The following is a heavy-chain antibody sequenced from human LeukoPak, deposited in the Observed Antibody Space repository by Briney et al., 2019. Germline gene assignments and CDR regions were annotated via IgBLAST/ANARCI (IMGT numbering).Heavy chain of an antibody. CDR3: ARGIYTFSSSSMYDYYYMDV. CDR1: GGTFSSYA. J-gene: IGHJ6*03. V-gene: IGHV1-69*05. CDR2: IIPIFGTA. D-gene: IGHD6-6*01. Sequence: SVKVSGKAPGGTFSSYAISWVRQAPGQGLEWMGGIIPIFGTANYAQKFQGRVTITTDESTSTAYMELSSLRSEDTAVYYCARGIYTFSSSSMYDYYYMDVWGKGTTVTVSS.